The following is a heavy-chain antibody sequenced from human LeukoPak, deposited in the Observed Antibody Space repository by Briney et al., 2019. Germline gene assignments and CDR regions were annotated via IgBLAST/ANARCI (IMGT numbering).Heavy chain of an antibody. J-gene: IGHJ5*02. CDR2: ISAYNGNT. Sequence: EASVKVSCKASGYTFTSYGISWVRQAPGQGLEWMGWISAYNGNTNYAQKFQGRVTITADKSTGTAYMELSSLRSEDTAVYYCARVSSWGQGTLVTVSS. CDR1: GYTFTSYG. CDR3: ARVSS. D-gene: IGHD6-6*01. V-gene: IGHV1-18*01.